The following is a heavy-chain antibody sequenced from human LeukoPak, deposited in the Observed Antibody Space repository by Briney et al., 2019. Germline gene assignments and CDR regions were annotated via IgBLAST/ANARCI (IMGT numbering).Heavy chain of an antibody. CDR1: GGSLLSYF. D-gene: IGHD2-2*01. Sequence: SETLSLTCTVSGGSLLSYFWSWLRQPPAQGLAWVGYIHDSGSPHYNPSLKSRVSMSVDASRNQFSLKVNSVTVADTAVYYCAKSNRYCNSASCYEAFDIWGRGTMVTVSS. J-gene: IGHJ3*02. V-gene: IGHV4-59*03. CDR2: IHDSGSP. CDR3: AKSNRYCNSASCYEAFDI.